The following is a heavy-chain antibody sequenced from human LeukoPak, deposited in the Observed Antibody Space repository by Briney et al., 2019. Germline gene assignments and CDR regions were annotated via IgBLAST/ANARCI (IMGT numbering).Heavy chain of an antibody. D-gene: IGHD3-10*01. V-gene: IGHV1-46*01. CDR3: ARRGLLWFGAAPTQAKYYFDY. CDR1: GYTFTSYY. Sequence: GASVKVSCKAPGYTFTSYYMHWVRQAPGQGLEWMGIINPSGGSTSYAQKFQGRVTMTRDTSTSTVYMELSSLRSEDTAVYYCARRGLLWFGAAPTQAKYYFDYWGQGTLVTVSS. CDR2: INPSGGST. J-gene: IGHJ4*02.